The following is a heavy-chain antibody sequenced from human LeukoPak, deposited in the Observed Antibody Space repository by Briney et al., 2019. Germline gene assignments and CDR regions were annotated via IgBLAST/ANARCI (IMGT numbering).Heavy chain of an antibody. D-gene: IGHD3-10*01. Sequence: ASETLSLTCTVSGGSISSYLWSGIRQPPGKGLEWIGHISYSGSTNYNPSLKSRVTISLDTSKNQLSLKLSSVTTADTAVYYCARGQAALWFGELWGQGTLVTVSS. CDR3: ARGQAALWFGEL. CDR2: ISYSGST. V-gene: IGHV4-59*01. J-gene: IGHJ4*02. CDR1: GGSISSYL.